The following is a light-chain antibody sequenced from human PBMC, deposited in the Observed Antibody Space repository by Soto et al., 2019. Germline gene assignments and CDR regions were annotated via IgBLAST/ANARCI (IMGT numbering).Light chain of an antibody. Sequence: QSALTQPRSVSGSPGQSVTISCTGTSSDVGGYNYVSWYQQHPGKAPKVMIYDVSKRPSGVPDRFSGSKSGNTASLTISGLQAEDEADYYCCSHAGSYTYVFGTGPKLTVL. CDR3: CSHAGSYTYV. J-gene: IGLJ1*01. CDR2: DVS. CDR1: SSDVGGYNY. V-gene: IGLV2-11*01.